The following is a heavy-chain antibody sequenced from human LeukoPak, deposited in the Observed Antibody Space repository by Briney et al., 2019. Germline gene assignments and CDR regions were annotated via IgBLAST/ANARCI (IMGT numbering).Heavy chain of an antibody. CDR1: GGSISSGGYS. CDR3: ARNLGWGAFDI. D-gene: IGHD2-21*01. Sequence: SETLSLACAVSGGSISSGGYSWSWIRQPPGKGLEWIAYIYHSGSTYYNPSLKSRVTMSVDRSKNQFSLKLSSVTAADTAVYFCARNLGWGAFDIWGQGTMVTVSS. CDR2: IYHSGST. J-gene: IGHJ3*02. V-gene: IGHV4-30-2*01.